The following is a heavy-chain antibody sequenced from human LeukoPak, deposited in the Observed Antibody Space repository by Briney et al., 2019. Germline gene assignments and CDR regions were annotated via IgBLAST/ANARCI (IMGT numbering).Heavy chain of an antibody. V-gene: IGHV3-53*01. CDR1: GFIVNTYY. D-gene: IGHD7-27*01. CDR2: IYSDGST. J-gene: IGHJ4*02. Sequence: GGSLRLSCAVSGFIVNTYYMSWVRQAPGKGLEWVSIIYSDGSTYYTDSVKGRFTISRDTSKNTLFLQMNSLRAEDTAIYYCAKETGGFDYWGQGTLVTVSS. CDR3: AKETGGFDY.